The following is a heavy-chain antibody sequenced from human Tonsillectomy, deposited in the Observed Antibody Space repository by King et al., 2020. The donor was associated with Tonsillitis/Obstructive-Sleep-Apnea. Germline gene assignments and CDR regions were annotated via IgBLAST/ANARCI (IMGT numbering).Heavy chain of an antibody. CDR2: IGSGGRAT. CDR3: ATVRRGSYFAFDP. J-gene: IGHJ5*02. D-gene: IGHD1-26*01. CDR1: GFTFSDYE. Sequence: VQLVESGGGLVQPGGSLRLSCAASGFTFSDYEMNWVRQVSGKGLEWVSYIGSGGRATFYADSVKDRFTISRDNGKKSVYLQMNSLRAEDTAVYYCATVRRGSYFAFDPWGQGNLVTVSS. V-gene: IGHV3-48*03.